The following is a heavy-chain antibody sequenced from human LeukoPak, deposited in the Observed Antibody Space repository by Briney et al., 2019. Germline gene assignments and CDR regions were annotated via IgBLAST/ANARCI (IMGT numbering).Heavy chain of an antibody. D-gene: IGHD2-15*01. CDR2: IYYSGST. J-gene: IGHJ6*02. V-gene: IGHV4-61*01. CDR1: GGSVSSGSYY. CDR3: ATGYCSGGSCYSHYYYYGMDV. Sequence: PSETLSLTCTVSGGSVSSGSYYWSWIRQPPGKGLEWIGYIYYSGSTNYNPSLKSRVTISVDTSKNQFSLKPSSVTAADTAVYYCATGYCSGGSCYSHYYYYGMDVWGQGTTVTVSS.